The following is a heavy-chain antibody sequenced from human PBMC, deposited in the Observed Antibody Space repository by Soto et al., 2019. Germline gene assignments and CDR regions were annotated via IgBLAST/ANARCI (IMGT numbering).Heavy chain of an antibody. CDR2: IVVGLGKT. CDR3: ARVAEMGTVTKGYYYYMDV. CDR1: GFTFTSSA. D-gene: IGHD4-17*01. Sequence: ASVKVSCKASGFTFTSSAMQWVRQARGQRLEWMGWIVVGLGKTNYAQKFQGRVTITADKSTSTAYMELSSLRSADTAVYYCARVAEMGTVTKGYYYYMDVWGKGTTVTVS. J-gene: IGHJ6*03. V-gene: IGHV1-58*02.